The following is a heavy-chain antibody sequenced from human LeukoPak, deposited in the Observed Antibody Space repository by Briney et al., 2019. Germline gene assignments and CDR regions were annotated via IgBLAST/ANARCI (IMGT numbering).Heavy chain of an antibody. CDR3: ARDPDCGGDCYPLGSNGMDV. CDR1: GGTFSSYT. D-gene: IGHD2-21*02. V-gene: IGHV1-69*04. CDR2: IIPIPGIA. J-gene: IGHJ6*02. Sequence: ASVKVSCKASGGTFSSYTISWVRQAPGQGLEWMGRIIPIPGIANYAQKFQGRVTITADKSTSTAYMELSSLRSEDTAVYYCARDPDCGGDCYPLGSNGMDVWGQGTTVTVSS.